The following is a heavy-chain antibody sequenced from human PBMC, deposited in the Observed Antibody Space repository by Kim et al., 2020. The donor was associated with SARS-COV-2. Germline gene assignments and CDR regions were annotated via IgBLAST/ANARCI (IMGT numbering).Heavy chain of an antibody. Sequence: SRMSRVAISGDTSKNQFSLKLSSVTAADTAVYYCARADYNGYFQYGMDVWGQGTTVTVS. J-gene: IGHJ6*02. CDR3: ARADYNGYFQYGMDV. D-gene: IGHD4-4*01. V-gene: IGHV4-34*01.